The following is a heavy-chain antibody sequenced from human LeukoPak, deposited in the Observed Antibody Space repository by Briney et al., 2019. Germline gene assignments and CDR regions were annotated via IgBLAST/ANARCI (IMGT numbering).Heavy chain of an antibody. J-gene: IGHJ4*02. D-gene: IGHD7-27*01. CDR2: ISSSGSYK. Sequence: PGGSLRLSCAASGFTFSSYSMNWVRQAPGKGLEWASSISSSGSYKYYADSVKGRFTISRDNAKNSLYLQMNSLRAEDTAVYYCAREIKLGLRYFDYWGRGTLVTVSS. V-gene: IGHV3-21*01. CDR1: GFTFSSYS. CDR3: AREIKLGLRYFDY.